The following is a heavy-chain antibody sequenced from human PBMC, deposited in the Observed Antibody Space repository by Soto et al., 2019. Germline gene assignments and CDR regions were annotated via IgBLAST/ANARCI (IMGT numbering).Heavy chain of an antibody. Sequence: SETLSLTCAVSGAPIGSGGWWSWVRQPPGKGLEWIAEIFHDGNTNYSPSLKSRVTISVDKSQNQFSLNVYSVTAADTAVYYCARHEGWTGPDQWGQGTLVTVSS. CDR1: GAPIGSGGW. V-gene: IGHV4-4*02. CDR2: IFHDGNT. J-gene: IGHJ5*02. D-gene: IGHD2-8*02. CDR3: ARHEGWTGPDQ.